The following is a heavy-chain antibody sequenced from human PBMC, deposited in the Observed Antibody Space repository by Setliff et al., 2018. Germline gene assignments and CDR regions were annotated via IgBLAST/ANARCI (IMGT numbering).Heavy chain of an antibody. Sequence: PGGSLRLSCATSGFTFSSYWMYWVRQAPGKGLVWVSRINRDGSYTVYADSVEGRFTISRDNAKNTLYLQMNSLGAEDTAVYYCARLALTGYDSSGYYYALEYYYYMDVWGKGTTVTVSS. CDR2: INRDGSYT. V-gene: IGHV3-74*01. CDR1: GFTFSSYW. D-gene: IGHD3-22*01. CDR3: ARLALTGYDSSGYYYALEYYYYMDV. J-gene: IGHJ6*03.